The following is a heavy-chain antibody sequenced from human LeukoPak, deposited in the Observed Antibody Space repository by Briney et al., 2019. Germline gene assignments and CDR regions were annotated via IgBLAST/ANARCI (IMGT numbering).Heavy chain of an antibody. CDR1: GDDFTSVG. CDR3: AWAGPGSGWYFDY. D-gene: IGHD6-19*01. J-gene: IGHJ4*02. V-gene: IGHV1-18*01. Sequence: ASVKVSCTASGDDFTSVGITWVRRAPGQGLEWMGWISPYNGNTRYAQKFQGRVAMTTDTSTTTAYMELRGLRFNDTAVYYYAWAGPGSGWYFDYWGQGTLVTVSS. CDR2: ISPYNGNT.